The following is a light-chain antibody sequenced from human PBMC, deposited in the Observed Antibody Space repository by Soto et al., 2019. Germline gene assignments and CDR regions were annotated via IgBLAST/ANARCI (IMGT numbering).Light chain of an antibody. CDR3: SSYAGSSTYV. V-gene: IGLV2-23*02. Sequence: QSVLTQPASVSGSPGQSITISCTGTSSDVGSYNLVSWYQQHPGKAPKLMIYEVSKRPSVVSNRFSGSKSGSTASLTISSLQAEDEADYYCSSYAGSSTYVFGTGTKLTVL. CDR1: SSDVGSYNL. CDR2: EVS. J-gene: IGLJ1*01.